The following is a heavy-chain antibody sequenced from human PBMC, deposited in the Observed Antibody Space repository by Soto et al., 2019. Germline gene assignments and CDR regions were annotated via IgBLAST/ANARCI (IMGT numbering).Heavy chain of an antibody. CDR3: AKKSGDSYGSVFGIDA. CDR1: GFNFNIYA. Sequence: GSLRLSCVASGFNFNIYAMTWVRQTSGKGLEWVSVISGNGAEIHYADSVRGRFTISRDNSKNSVSLHMNGLRAEDTAIYYCAKKSGDSYGSVFGIDAWGQGTTVTVSS. J-gene: IGHJ6*02. CDR2: ISGNGAEI. V-gene: IGHV3-23*01. D-gene: IGHD5-18*01.